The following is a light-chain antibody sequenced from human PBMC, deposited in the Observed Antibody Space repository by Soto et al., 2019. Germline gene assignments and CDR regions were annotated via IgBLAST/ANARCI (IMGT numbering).Light chain of an antibody. Sequence: QSVLTQPPSLSRAPGQRVTISCTGTTSNIGANYDVHWYQQLPGRAPKLIIYEVTKRPSGTSDRFSGSQSGNTASLAISGLQADDEADYYCSSYTRSSTLVFGGGTKVTVL. CDR1: TSNIGANYD. J-gene: IGLJ3*02. V-gene: IGLV1-40*01. CDR2: EVT. CDR3: SSYTRSSTLV.